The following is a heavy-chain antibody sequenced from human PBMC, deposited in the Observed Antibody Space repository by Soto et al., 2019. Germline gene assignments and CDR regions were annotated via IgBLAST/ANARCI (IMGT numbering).Heavy chain of an antibody. V-gene: IGHV1-3*01. J-gene: IGHJ4*02. CDR3: ARELQGLYYFDY. D-gene: IGHD4-4*01. Sequence: QGQVLQSGAEVKKPGASVKVSCKASEYTFTSYTMHWVRQAPGQRLEWMGWINGGNGNTKYSQQFQGRVTITRDTSASTAYMELSSLRSDDTAVYYCARELQGLYYFDYWGQGTLVTVSS. CDR1: EYTFTSYT. CDR2: INGGNGNT.